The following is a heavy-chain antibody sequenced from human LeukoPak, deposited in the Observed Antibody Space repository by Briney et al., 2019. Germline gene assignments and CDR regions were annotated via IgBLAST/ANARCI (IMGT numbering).Heavy chain of an antibody. V-gene: IGHV3-23*01. CDR3: AKDLERGIAVAGPLLDY. J-gene: IGHJ4*02. CDR1: GFTFSSYA. D-gene: IGHD6-19*01. Sequence: GGSLRLSCAASGFTFSSYAMSWVRQAPGKGPERVSAISGSGGSTYYADSVKGRFTISRDNSKNTLYLQMNSLRAEDTAVYYCAKDLERGIAVAGPLLDYWGQGTLVTVSS. CDR2: ISGSGGST.